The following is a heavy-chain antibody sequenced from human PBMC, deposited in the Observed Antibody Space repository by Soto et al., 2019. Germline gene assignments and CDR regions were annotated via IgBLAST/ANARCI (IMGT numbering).Heavy chain of an antibody. J-gene: IGHJ4*02. V-gene: IGHV3-11*01. CDR3: ARDPRENYFDY. CDR2: ISSSGSTI. Sequence: QVQLVESGGGLVKPGGSLRLSCAASGFTFSDYYMSWIRQAPGKGLEWVSYISSSGSTIYYADSVKGRFTISRDNAKNSPYPQINSLRAEDTGVYYWARDPRENYFDYWGQGTLVTVSS. CDR1: GFTFSDYY.